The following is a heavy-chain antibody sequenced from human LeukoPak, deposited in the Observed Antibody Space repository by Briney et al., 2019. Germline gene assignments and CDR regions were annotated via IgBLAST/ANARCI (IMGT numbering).Heavy chain of an antibody. CDR2: IDRGVGST. CDR1: GFTFSLYD. J-gene: IGHJ4*02. V-gene: IGHV3-23*01. D-gene: IGHD5-18*01. Sequence: PGGSLRLSCAASGFTFSLYDMSWVRQAPGKGLECVSAIDRGVGSTYYADSVKGRFTISRDNSKNTLYLQMNNLRADDTAVYYCARGYIYGYHYWGQGTLVTVSS. CDR3: ARGYIYGYHY.